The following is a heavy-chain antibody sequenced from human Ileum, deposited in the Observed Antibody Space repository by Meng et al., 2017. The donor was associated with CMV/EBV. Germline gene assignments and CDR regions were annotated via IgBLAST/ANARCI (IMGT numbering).Heavy chain of an antibody. J-gene: IGHJ4*02. D-gene: IGHD1-7*01. V-gene: IGHV3-74*01. CDR2: INGGGSST. CDR3: ARGTGNYGDWDY. CDR1: RLTINNYW. Sequence: SCAASRLTINNYWMHWVRQGPGKGLEWVSRINGGGSSTNYADSVKGRFTVSRDNAKNIVYLQMNSLRAEDTAVYYCARGTGNYGDWDYWGQGTLVTVSS.